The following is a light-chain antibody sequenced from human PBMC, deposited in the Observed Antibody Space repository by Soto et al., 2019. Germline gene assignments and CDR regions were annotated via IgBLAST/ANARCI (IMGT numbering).Light chain of an antibody. CDR1: SSDVGDFNY. V-gene: IGLV2-14*03. Sequence: QSALTQPASVSGSPGRSVTISCTGTSSDVGDFNYVSWYQHLPGRAPKLIIYDVTNRPSGISYRFSASKSGRTASLTISGLQAEDEAHYYRSSYSSSTTHVVFGGGTKVTVL. J-gene: IGLJ2*01. CDR3: SSYSSSTTHVV. CDR2: DVT.